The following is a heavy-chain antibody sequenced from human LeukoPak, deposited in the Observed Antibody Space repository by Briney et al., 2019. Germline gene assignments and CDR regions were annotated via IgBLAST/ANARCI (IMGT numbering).Heavy chain of an antibody. D-gene: IGHD2-2*01. V-gene: IGHV1-69*04. CDR1: RGTFSSYA. CDR2: IIPILGIA. J-gene: IGHJ4*02. CDR3: ARGHYDVVVPAAMVDYY. Sequence: SVKVSCKPSRGTFSSYAISWVGQAPGQGLEWMGRIIPILGIANYAQKFQGRVTITADKSTSTAYMELSSLRSEDTAVYYCARGHYDVVVPAAMVDYYWGQGTLVTVSS.